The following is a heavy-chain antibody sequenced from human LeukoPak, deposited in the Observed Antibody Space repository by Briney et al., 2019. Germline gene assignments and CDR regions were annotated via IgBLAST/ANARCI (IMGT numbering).Heavy chain of an antibody. D-gene: IGHD4-17*01. CDR2: INPSGGST. CDR3: ARGGHDYDDYSYYYGMDV. J-gene: IGHJ6*02. V-gene: IGHV1-46*01. CDR1: GYTFTSYY. Sequence: ASVKVSCKASGYTFTSYYMHWVRQAPGQGLEWMGIINPSGGSTSYAQKFQGRVTMTRDTSTSTVYMELSSLRPEDPAVYSCARGGHDYDDYSYYYGMDVWGQGTTVTVSS.